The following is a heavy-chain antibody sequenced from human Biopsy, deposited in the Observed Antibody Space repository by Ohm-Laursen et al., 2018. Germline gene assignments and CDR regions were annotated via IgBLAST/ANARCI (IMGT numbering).Heavy chain of an antibody. CDR1: GDSVSSGSHH. J-gene: IGHJ5*02. D-gene: IGHD3-16*01. Sequence: GTLSLTCRVSGDSVSSGSHHWSWIRQSPGNGLVWFGERSYSGCTGYRGSANDNPSLKSRITISADTSRIEFSLRLASVTAADTAVYYCASFVVGGGGVGAWGQGTLVTVSS. V-gene: IGHV4-61*01. CDR3: ASFVVGGGGVGA. CDR2: RSYSGCTGYRGSA.